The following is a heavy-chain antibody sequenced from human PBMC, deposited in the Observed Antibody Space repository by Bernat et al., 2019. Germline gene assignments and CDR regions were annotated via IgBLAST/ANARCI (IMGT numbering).Heavy chain of an antibody. J-gene: IGHJ2*01. CDR1: GGSISGYY. V-gene: IGHV4-59*08. CDR3: ARHGLGRKGNWHFDL. D-gene: IGHD6-19*01. CDR2: ICYSGGT. Sequence: QVQLQESGPGLVKPSETPSLTCTVSGGSISGYYWSWIRQPPGKGLEWIGNICYSGGTKYNPSLKSRVTISVDTSKNQFSLKLSSVTAADTAVYYCARHGLGRKGNWHFDLWGRGTLVTVS.